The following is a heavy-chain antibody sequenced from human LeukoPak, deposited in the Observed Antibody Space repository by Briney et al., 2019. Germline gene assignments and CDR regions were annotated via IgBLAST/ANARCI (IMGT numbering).Heavy chain of an antibody. D-gene: IGHD5-18*01. CDR2: INQDGSEK. CDR1: GFTFSNSG. V-gene: IGHV3-7*02. Sequence: VGSLRLSCAASGFTFSNSGMSWVRQAPGKGLEWVANINQDGSEKNCVDSVKGRFTISRDNAKNSLYLQMNSLRAEDTAVYYCANNTASLDYWGQGTLVTVSS. J-gene: IGHJ4*02. CDR3: ANNTASLDY.